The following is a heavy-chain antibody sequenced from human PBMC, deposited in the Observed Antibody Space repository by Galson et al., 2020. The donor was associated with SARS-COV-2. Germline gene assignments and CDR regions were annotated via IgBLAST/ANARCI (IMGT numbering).Heavy chain of an antibody. Sequence: ASVKVSCKASGYTFTSYGISWVRQAPGQGLEWMGWISAYNGNTNYAQKLQGRVTMTTDTSTSTAYMELRSLRSDDTAVYYCARDLVGVEMATISQGYYYGMDVWGQGTTVTVSS. CDR1: GYTFTSYG. J-gene: IGHJ6*02. D-gene: IGHD5-12*01. V-gene: IGHV1-18*01. CDR3: ARDLVGVEMATISQGYYYGMDV. CDR2: ISAYNGNT.